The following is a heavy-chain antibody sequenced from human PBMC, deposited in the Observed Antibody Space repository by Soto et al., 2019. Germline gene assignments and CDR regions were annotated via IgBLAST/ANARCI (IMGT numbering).Heavy chain of an antibody. CDR2: IRSRGYGGAA. CDR1: GYSFEGYG. J-gene: IGHJ4*02. V-gene: IGHV3-49*03. CDR3: TRIYGSGTYLPDF. D-gene: IGHD3-10*01. Sequence: EVQLVESGGRLEQPGRSLRLSCKTSGYSFEGYGVSWFRRAPGKGLEWVAFIRSRGYGGAADYAASVMGRFTISRDDPRSIAYLQMNNLTIEDTAVYYCTRIYGSGTYLPDFWGQGTLVTVSS.